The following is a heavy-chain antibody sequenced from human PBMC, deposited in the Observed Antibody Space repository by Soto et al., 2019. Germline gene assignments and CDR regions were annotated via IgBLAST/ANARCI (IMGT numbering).Heavy chain of an antibody. CDR3: ARHGYSYGGGYFDY. Sequence: EVQLVESGGGLVQPGGSLRLSRAASGFTVSSNYMSWVRQAPGKGLEWVSVIYSGGSAYYADSVKGRFTISRDNSKNTVYLQMNSLRAEATAVYYCARHGYSYGGGYFDYWGQGTLVTVSS. J-gene: IGHJ4*02. V-gene: IGHV3-66*04. D-gene: IGHD5-18*01. CDR1: GFTVSSNY. CDR2: IYSGGSA.